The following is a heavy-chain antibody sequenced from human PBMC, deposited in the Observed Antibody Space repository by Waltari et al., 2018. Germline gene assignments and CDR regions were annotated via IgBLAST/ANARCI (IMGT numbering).Heavy chain of an antibody. V-gene: IGHV3-33*01. D-gene: IGHD1-26*01. CDR2: IWYDGSNK. Sequence: QVQLVESGGGVVQPGRSLRLSCAASGFTFSSYCMHWVRPAPGKGLEWVAVIWYDGSNKYYADSVKGRFTISRDNSKNTLYLQMNSLRAEDTAVYCCARGPTGIVGATSWFDPWGQGTLVTVSS. CDR1: GFTFSSYC. J-gene: IGHJ5*02. CDR3: ARGPTGIVGATSWFDP.